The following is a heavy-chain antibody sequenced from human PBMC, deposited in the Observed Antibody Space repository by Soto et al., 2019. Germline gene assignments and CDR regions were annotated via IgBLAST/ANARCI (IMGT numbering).Heavy chain of an antibody. Sequence: SETLSLTCTVSGGSISSGGYYWSWIRQHPGKGLEWIGYIYYSGRTYYNPSLKSRVTISVDTSKNQFSLKLSSVTAADTAVYYCARRYGGNFDYWGQGTLVTVSS. J-gene: IGHJ4*02. D-gene: IGHD2-15*01. V-gene: IGHV4-31*03. CDR2: IYYSGRT. CDR1: GGSISSGGYY. CDR3: ARRYGGNFDY.